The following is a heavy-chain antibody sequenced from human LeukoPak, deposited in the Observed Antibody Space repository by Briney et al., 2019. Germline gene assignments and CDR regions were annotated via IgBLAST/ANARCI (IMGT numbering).Heavy chain of an antibody. J-gene: IGHJ4*02. CDR3: ARHGDLYSGYDTYYFDY. D-gene: IGHD5-12*01. Sequence: PSETLSLTCTVSGGSISSSSYYWGWIRQPPGKGLEWIGSIYYSGSTYYNPSLKSRVTISVDTSKNQFSLRLSSVTAADTAVYYCARHGDLYSGYDTYYFDYWGQGTLVTVSS. V-gene: IGHV4-39*01. CDR2: IYYSGST. CDR1: GGSISSSSYY.